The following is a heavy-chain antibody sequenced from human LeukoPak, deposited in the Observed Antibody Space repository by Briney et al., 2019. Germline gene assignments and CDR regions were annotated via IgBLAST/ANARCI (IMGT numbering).Heavy chain of an antibody. J-gene: IGHJ2*01. D-gene: IGHD4-17*01. Sequence: SETLSLTCTVPGGSISSYYWSWIRQPPGKGLEWIGYIYYSGSTNYNPSLKSRVTISVDTSKNQFSLKLSSVTAADTAVYYCARGDGDYVNWYFDLWGRGTLVTVSS. CDR1: GGSISSYY. V-gene: IGHV4-59*01. CDR3: ARGDGDYVNWYFDL. CDR2: IYYSGST.